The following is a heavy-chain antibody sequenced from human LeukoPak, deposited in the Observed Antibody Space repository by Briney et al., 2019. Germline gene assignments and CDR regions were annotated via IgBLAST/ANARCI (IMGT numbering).Heavy chain of an antibody. CDR3: TRDKGYHGSVSYRPTGYYGMDV. Sequence: GRSLRLSCTGPGFTFGDYAMSWFRQAPGKGLEWVGFIISKAYGGTTEYAASVKGRFTISRDDSKSIAYLQMNSLKTEDTAVYYCTRDKGYHGSVSYRPTGYYGMDVWGQGTTVTVSS. CDR1: GFTFGDYA. V-gene: IGHV3-49*03. J-gene: IGHJ6*02. D-gene: IGHD3-10*01. CDR2: IISKAYGGTT.